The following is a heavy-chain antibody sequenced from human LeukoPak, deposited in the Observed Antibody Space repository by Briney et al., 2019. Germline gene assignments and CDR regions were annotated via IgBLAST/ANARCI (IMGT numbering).Heavy chain of an antibody. V-gene: IGHV3-7*01. J-gene: IGHJ6*02. CDR3: ARDLTNGPYYYGMDV. CDR2: IKQDGSEK. CDR1: GFTFSSYW. D-gene: IGHD1/OR15-1a*01. Sequence: GGSLRLSCAASGFTFSSYWMSWVRQAPGKGLEWVANIKQDGSEKYYVDSVKGRFTISRDNAKNSLYLQMNSLRAEDTAVYYCARDLTNGPYYYGMDVWGQGTTVTVSS.